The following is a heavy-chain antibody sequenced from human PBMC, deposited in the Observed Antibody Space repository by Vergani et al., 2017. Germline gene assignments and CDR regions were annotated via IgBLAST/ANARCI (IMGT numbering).Heavy chain of an antibody. CDR3: ARLGIAVAGTIGY. V-gene: IGHV4-61*02. CDR1: GGSISSGSYY. Sequence: QVQLQESGPGLVKPSQTLSLTCTVSGGSISSGSYYWSWIRQPAGKGLEWIGRIYYSGSPYYNPSLKSRVTISVDTSKNQFSLKLSSVTAADTAVYYCARLGIAVAGTIGYWGQGTLVTVSS. D-gene: IGHD6-19*01. CDR2: IYYSGSP. J-gene: IGHJ4*02.